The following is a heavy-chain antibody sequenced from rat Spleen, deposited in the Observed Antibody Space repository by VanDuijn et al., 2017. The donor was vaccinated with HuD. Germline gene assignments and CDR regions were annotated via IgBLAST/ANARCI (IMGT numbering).Heavy chain of an antibody. J-gene: IGHJ2*01. V-gene: IGHV5-29*01. CDR1: GFTFSNFG. CDR3: VRQWDY. Sequence: EVQLVESGGGLVQPGRSLKLSCAASGFTFSNFGMAWVRQAPTKGLEWVASINYDGSSTFYRDSVRDRFTISRDNAKSTLYLQVDSLKSEDTATYYCVRQWDYWGQGVMVTVSS. CDR2: INYDGSST.